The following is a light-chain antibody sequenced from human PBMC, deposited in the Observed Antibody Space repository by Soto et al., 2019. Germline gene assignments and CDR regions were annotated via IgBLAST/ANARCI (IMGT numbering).Light chain of an antibody. J-gene: IGKJ3*01. CDR1: QSVTSSY. CDR2: GAS. V-gene: IGKV3-20*01. Sequence: EIVLTQSPGTLSLSLGERATLTCRASQSVTSSYLAWYQQKPGQAPRLLMYGASSRATGIPDRFSGSGSGTNFTLTSSRLEPEDFAVYYCQQYGSSPVTFGPGTKVDIK. CDR3: QQYGSSPVT.